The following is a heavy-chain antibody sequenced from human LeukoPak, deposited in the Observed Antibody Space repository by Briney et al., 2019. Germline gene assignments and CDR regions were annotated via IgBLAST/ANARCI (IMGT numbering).Heavy chain of an antibody. CDR3: ANGPGAAAYCGGDCYRRGWFDP. J-gene: IGHJ5*02. CDR2: MNPNSGNT. Sequence: ASVKVSCKASGYTFTSYDINWVRQATGQGLEWMGWMNPNSGNTGYAQKFQGRVTITADKSTSTAYMELSSLRSEDTAVYYCANGPGAAAYCGGDCYRRGWFDPWGQGTLVTVSS. CDR1: GYTFTSYD. D-gene: IGHD2-21*02. V-gene: IGHV1-8*03.